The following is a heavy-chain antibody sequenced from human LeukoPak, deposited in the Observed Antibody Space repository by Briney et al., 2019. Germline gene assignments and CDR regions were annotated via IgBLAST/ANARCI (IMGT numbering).Heavy chain of an antibody. CDR3: ARVLDYGDYSDAFDI. CDR2: ISAYNGNT. CDR1: GYTFTSYG. V-gene: IGHV1-18*01. D-gene: IGHD4-17*01. Sequence: ASVKVSCKASGYTFTSYGISWVRQAPGQGLEWMGWISAYNGNTNYAQKLQGRVTMTTDTSTSTAYMELRSLRSDDTAVYYCARVLDYGDYSDAFDIWGQGTMVTVSS. J-gene: IGHJ3*02.